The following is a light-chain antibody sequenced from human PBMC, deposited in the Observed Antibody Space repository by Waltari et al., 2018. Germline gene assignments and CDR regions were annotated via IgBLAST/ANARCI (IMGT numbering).Light chain of an antibody. CDR3: QTWDTGIRV. CDR1: RGHSRYT. Sequence: QVVLTQSPAASASLGAAVKLTCTLSRGHSRYTIAWPQQQPEKGPRYLTKVNSDGRHNKGDGIPARFSGSSSGAERYLTISSLQSEDEADYYCQTWDTGIRVFGGGTKLTVL. V-gene: IGLV4-69*01. CDR2: VNSDGRH. J-gene: IGLJ3*02.